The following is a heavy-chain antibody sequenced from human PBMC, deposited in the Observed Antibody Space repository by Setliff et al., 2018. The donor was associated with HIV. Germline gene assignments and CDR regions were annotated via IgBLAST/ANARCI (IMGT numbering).Heavy chain of an antibody. CDR3: ARRQSSHYYLDY. D-gene: IGHD3-10*01. J-gene: IGHJ4*02. CDR1: GYSFTTFW. V-gene: IGHV5-51*01. CDR2: IYPANSNV. Sequence: GSLKISCEGSGYSFTTFWIGWVRQMPGKGLEWMGIIYPANSNVKYSPSFQGQVTISADKSITTAYLQWSSLKASDTAVYYCARRQSSHYYLDYWGQGTVVTVSS.